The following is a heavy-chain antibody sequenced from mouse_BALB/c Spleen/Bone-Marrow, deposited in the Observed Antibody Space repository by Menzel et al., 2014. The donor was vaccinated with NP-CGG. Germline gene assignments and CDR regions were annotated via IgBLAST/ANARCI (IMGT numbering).Heavy chain of an antibody. CDR1: GYSITSDYA. CDR2: ISYSGST. Sequence: EVKLVESGPGLVKPSQSLSLTCTVTGYSITSDYAWNWIRQFPGNKLEWMGYISYSGSTRYNPSLKSRISITRDTSKNQFFLQLNSVTTEDTATYYCTRRTGPYYFDYWGQGTTLTVSS. V-gene: IGHV3-2*02. CDR3: TRRTGPYYFDY. D-gene: IGHD4-1*01. J-gene: IGHJ2*01.